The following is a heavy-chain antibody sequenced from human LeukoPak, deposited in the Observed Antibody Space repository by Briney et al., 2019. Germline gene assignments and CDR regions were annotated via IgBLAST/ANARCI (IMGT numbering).Heavy chain of an antibody. CDR1: GGTFSSYA. CDR3: ARARAGYYDSSGYYYGWFDP. J-gene: IGHJ5*02. CDR2: IIPIFGTA. Sequence: GASVKVSCKASGGTFSSYAISWVRQAPGQGLEWMGGIIPIFGTANYAQKFQGRVTITADESTSTAYMELSSLRSEDTAVYYCARARAGYYDSSGYYYGWFDPWGQGTLVTVSS. D-gene: IGHD3-22*01. V-gene: IGHV1-69*13.